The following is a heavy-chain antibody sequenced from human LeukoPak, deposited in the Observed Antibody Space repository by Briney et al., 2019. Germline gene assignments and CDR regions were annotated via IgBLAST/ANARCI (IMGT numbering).Heavy chain of an antibody. J-gene: IGHJ6*03. D-gene: IGHD2-2*02. V-gene: IGHV1-2*02. Sequence: ASVKVSSKDTGYTFTGNYMHWVRQAPGQGLEWMGWINPNSGGTNYAQKFQGRVTMTRDTSISTAYMELSRLRSDDTAVYYCYSAAISYYYYMDVWGKGTTVTVSS. CDR1: GYTFTGNY. CDR3: YSAAISYYYYMDV. CDR2: INPNSGGT.